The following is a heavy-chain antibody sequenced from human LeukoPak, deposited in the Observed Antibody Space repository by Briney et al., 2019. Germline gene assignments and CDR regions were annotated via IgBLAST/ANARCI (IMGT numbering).Heavy chain of an antibody. CDR1: GYTFISYA. D-gene: IGHD3-10*01. Sequence: ASVKVSCTSSGYTFISYAMHWVRQAPGQRLEWMGWMNAGNGNTKYSQKFQGRVTITRDTSASTAYMELSSLKSEDMAVYYCAREGSMVRGVGIFGFDYWGQGTLVTVSS. CDR2: MNAGNGNT. CDR3: AREGSMVRGVGIFGFDY. J-gene: IGHJ4*02. V-gene: IGHV1-3*03.